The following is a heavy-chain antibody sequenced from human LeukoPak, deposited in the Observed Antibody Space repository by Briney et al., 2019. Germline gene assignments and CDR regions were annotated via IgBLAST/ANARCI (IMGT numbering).Heavy chain of an antibody. Sequence: GGSLRLSCAASGFTFSSYWMSWVRQAPGKGLEWVANIKQDGSEKYYVDSVKGRFTISRDNAKNSLYLQMNSLRAEDTAVYYCARDCPSTSCYLGTGFDYWGQGTLVTVSS. V-gene: IGHV3-7*01. CDR3: ARDCPSTSCYLGTGFDY. CDR1: GFTFSSYW. D-gene: IGHD2-2*01. CDR2: IKQDGSEK. J-gene: IGHJ4*02.